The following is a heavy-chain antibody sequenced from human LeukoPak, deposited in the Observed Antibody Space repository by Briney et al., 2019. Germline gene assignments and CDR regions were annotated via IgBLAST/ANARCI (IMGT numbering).Heavy chain of an antibody. V-gene: IGHV4-34*01. CDR3: ARGRQLVGDYFDY. CDR1: GGSFSGYY. CDR2: INHSGST. Sequence: SETLSLTCAVYGGSFSGYYWSWIRQPPGKGLEWIGEINHSGSTNYNPSLKSRVTISVDTSKNQFSPKLSSVTAADTAVYYCARGRQLVGDYFDYWGQGTLVTVSS. J-gene: IGHJ4*02. D-gene: IGHD6-6*01.